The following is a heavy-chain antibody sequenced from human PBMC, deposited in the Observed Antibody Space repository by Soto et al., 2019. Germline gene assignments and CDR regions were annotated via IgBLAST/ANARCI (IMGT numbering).Heavy chain of an antibody. CDR1: GGSISSGGYY. D-gene: IGHD4-17*01. CDR3: ARDYGEDTGRFDY. CDR2: IYYSGST. Sequence: QVQLQESGPGLVKPSQTLSLTCTVSGGSISSGGYYWSWIRQHPGKGLEWIGYIYYSGSTYYNPSLTSRVTIAVDTSKNQFALKLSSVTAADTAVYYCARDYGEDTGRFDYWGQGTLVTVSS. J-gene: IGHJ4*02. V-gene: IGHV4-31*03.